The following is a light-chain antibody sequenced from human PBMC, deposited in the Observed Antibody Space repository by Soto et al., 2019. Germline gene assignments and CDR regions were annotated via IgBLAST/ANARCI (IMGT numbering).Light chain of an antibody. CDR3: QQYNNWPPLT. V-gene: IGKV3-15*01. J-gene: IGKJ4*01. CDR1: QSVSSN. CDR2: GAS. Sequence: EIVMTQSPATLSVSPGERDTLSCRASQSVSSNSAWYQQKPGQAPRLLIYGASTRATGIPARFSGSGSGTEFSLTISSLQSEDFAVYYCQQYNNWPPLTFGGGTKVEIK.